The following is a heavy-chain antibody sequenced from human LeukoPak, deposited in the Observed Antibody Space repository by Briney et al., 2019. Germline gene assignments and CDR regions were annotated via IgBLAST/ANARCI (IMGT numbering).Heavy chain of an antibody. Sequence: SVKVPCKASGGTFSSYAISWVRQAPGQGLEWMGRIIPIFGTANYAQKFQGRVTITTDESTSTAYMELSSLRSEDTAVYYCARDRGIVVVPAAEYYYYYMDVWGKGTTVTVFS. V-gene: IGHV1-69*05. D-gene: IGHD2-2*01. CDR3: ARDRGIVVVPAAEYYYYYMDV. CDR1: GGTFSSYA. CDR2: IIPIFGTA. J-gene: IGHJ6*03.